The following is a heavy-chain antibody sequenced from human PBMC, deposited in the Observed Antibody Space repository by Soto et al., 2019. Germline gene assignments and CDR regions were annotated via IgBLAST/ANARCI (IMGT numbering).Heavy chain of an antibody. CDR1: GFTFSSYS. Sequence: PGGSLRLSCAASGFTFSSYSMNWVRQAPGKGLVWVSRIKTDGSVTTYADSVKGRFTISRDNAKNTLYLQMNTLRAEDTAVYYCARDLGGSHDYWGRGTLVTVSS. D-gene: IGHD3-16*01. J-gene: IGHJ4*02. CDR3: ARDLGGSHDY. CDR2: IKTDGSVT. V-gene: IGHV3-74*01.